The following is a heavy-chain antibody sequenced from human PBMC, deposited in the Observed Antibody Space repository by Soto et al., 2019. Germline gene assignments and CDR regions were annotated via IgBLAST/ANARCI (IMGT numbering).Heavy chain of an antibody. Sequence: QVQLVQSGAEVKKPGASVKVSCKASGYTFTSYAMHWVRQAPGQRLEWMGWINAGNGNTKYSQKFQGRVTITRDTSASTAYVELSSLRSEDRAVYYCARAVHPNYYDSSGPFDYWGQGTLVTVSS. D-gene: IGHD3-22*01. V-gene: IGHV1-3*01. CDR2: INAGNGNT. CDR1: GYTFTSYA. CDR3: ARAVHPNYYDSSGPFDY. J-gene: IGHJ4*02.